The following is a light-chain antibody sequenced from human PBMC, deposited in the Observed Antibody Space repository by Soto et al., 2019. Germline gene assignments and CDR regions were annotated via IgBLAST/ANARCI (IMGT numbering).Light chain of an antibody. Sequence: EIVLTQSPATLSLSPGERATLSCRAGQSVSNYLGWYQQKSGQAPRLLISDVSNRATGIPDRFSGSGSGTDFTLTISSLEPEELAVYYCQHRVNGPTFGGGTKVEIK. V-gene: IGKV3-11*01. CDR3: QHRVNGPT. J-gene: IGKJ4*01. CDR2: DVS. CDR1: QSVSNY.